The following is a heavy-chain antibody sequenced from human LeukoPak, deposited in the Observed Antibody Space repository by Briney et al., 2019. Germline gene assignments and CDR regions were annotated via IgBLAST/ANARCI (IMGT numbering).Heavy chain of an antibody. J-gene: IGHJ6*04. D-gene: IGHD3-10*01. CDR1: GYGFTTSW. CDR2: IDPSDSYT. V-gene: IGHV5-10-1*01. CDR3: ARRQTGTYYYGMDV. Sequence: GESLKISCKGSGYGFTTSWINWVRQMPGKGLECMGRIDPSDSYTNYSPSFQGHVTISADKSISTAYLQWSSLKASDTAMYYCARRQTGTYYYGMDVWGKGTTVTVSS.